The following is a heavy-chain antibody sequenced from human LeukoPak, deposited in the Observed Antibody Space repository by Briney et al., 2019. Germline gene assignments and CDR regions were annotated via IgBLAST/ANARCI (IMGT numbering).Heavy chain of an antibody. D-gene: IGHD4-17*01. CDR1: GFTFSNYA. V-gene: IGHV3-23*05. Sequence: PGGSLRLSCAASGFTFSNYAMSWVRQAPGKGLEWVAALYSGGGTYYKDSVKGRFTVSSDNSKNTVYLQMNSLRAEDTAVYYCARAMTRVTTFSGWGQGTLVTVSS. CDR3: ARAMTRVTTFSG. J-gene: IGHJ4*02. CDR2: LYSGGGT.